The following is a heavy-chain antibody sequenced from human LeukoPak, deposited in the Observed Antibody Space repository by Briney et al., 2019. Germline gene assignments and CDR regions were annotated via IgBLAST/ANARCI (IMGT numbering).Heavy chain of an antibody. CDR1: GGTFSSYA. V-gene: IGHV1-69*04. Sequence: GASVKVSCKASGGTFSSYAISWVRQAPGQGLEWMGRIIPILGIANYAQKFQGRVTITADKSTSTAYMELSSLRSEDTAVYYCAKGIPYSNFLFDYWGQGTLVTVSS. D-gene: IGHD4-11*01. CDR3: AKGIPYSNFLFDY. CDR2: IIPILGIA. J-gene: IGHJ4*02.